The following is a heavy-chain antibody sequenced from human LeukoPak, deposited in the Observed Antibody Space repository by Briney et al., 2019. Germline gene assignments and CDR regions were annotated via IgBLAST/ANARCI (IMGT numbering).Heavy chain of an antibody. J-gene: IGHJ6*02. CDR2: ISSSSSYI. Sequence: PGGSLRLSCAASGFTFSGYSMNWVRQAPGKGLEWVSSISSSSSYIYYADSVKGRFTISRDNAKNSLYLQMNSLRAEDTAVYYWARDPRTKLYSYGMDVWGQGTTVTVSS. CDR1: GFTFSGYS. V-gene: IGHV3-21*01. CDR3: ARDPRTKLYSYGMDV. D-gene: IGHD3-3*01.